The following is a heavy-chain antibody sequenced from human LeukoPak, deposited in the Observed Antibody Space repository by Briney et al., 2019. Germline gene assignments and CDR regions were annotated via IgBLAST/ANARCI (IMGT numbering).Heavy chain of an antibody. CDR1: GGSISSYY. CDR3: ARFDYGDTDY. Sequence: SETLSLTCTVSGGSISSYYWNWIRQPPGEGLEWIGYIYYSGSTNYNPSLKSRVTISVDTSKNQFSLKLSSVTAADTAVYYCARFDYGDTDYWGQGTLVTVSS. J-gene: IGHJ4*02. CDR2: IYYSGST. D-gene: IGHD4-17*01. V-gene: IGHV4-59*01.